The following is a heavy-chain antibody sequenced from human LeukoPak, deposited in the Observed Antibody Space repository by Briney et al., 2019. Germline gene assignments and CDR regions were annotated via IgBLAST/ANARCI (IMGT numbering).Heavy chain of an antibody. Sequence: SETLSLTCTVSGGSLSSYYWSWIRQPPGKGLEWIGYINYSGSTNYNPYLKSRVTISVDASKNRFSLKLSSVTAADTAVYYCARGYHDTSGYWLSFFDFWGQGTLVTVSS. CDR1: GGSLSSYY. CDR3: ARGYHDTSGYWLSFFDF. V-gene: IGHV4-59*12. J-gene: IGHJ4*02. D-gene: IGHD3-22*01. CDR2: INYSGST.